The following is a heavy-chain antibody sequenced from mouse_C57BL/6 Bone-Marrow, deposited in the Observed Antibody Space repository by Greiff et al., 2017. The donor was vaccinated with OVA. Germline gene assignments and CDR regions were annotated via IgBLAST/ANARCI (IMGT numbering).Heavy chain of an antibody. CDR3: ARRLLRSYYFDY. J-gene: IGHJ2*01. CDR1: GYTFTSYW. D-gene: IGHD1-1*01. V-gene: IGHV1-64*01. CDR2: IHPNSGST. Sequence: QVQLQQPGAELVKPGASVKLSCKASGYTFTSYWMHWVKQRPGQGLEWIGMIHPNSGSTNYNEKFKSKATLTVDKSSSTAYMQLSSLTSEDSAVYYGARRLLRSYYFDYWGQGTTLTVSS.